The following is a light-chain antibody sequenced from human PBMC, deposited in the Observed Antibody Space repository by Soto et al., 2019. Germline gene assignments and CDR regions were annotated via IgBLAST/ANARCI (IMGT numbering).Light chain of an antibody. CDR2: TNN. CDR3: AAWDDSLEGVV. CDR1: SSNIWSNP. Sequence: QPVLTQPPSASGTPGQRVTISCSGSSSNIWSNPVSWYQHLPGTAPKVLIFTNNQLPSGVPDRVSGSKSCTSASLSISGLRSEDEAHYYCAAWDDSLEGVVLGGGTKVTVL. J-gene: IGLJ3*02. V-gene: IGLV1-44*01.